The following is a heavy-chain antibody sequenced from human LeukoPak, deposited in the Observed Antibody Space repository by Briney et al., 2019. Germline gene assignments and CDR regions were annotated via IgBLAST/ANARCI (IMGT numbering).Heavy chain of an antibody. D-gene: IGHD2-21*02. V-gene: IGHV1-46*01. CDR2: INPSGGST. J-gene: IGHJ4*02. Sequence: GASVKVSCKASGYTFTSYYMHWVRQAPGQGLEWMGIINPSGGSTSYAQKFQGRVTMTRDTSTSTVHMELSSLRSEDTAVYYCARGYHPEAYCGGDCYSYYYWGQGTLVTVSS. CDR1: GYTFTSYY. CDR3: ARGYHPEAYCGGDCYSYYY.